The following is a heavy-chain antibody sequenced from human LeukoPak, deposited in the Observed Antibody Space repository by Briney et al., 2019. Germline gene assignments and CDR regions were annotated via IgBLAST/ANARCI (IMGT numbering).Heavy chain of an antibody. CDR3: ARLGYCSGGSCSNDAFDI. CDR2: IWYDGSNK. CDR1: GFTFSSYG. D-gene: IGHD2-15*01. V-gene: IGHV3-33*01. J-gene: IGHJ3*02. Sequence: GGSLRLSCAASGFTFSSYGMHWVRQAPGKGLEWVAVIWYDGSNKYYADSVKGRFTISRDNSKNTLYLQMNSLRAEDTAVYYCARLGYCSGGSCSNDAFDIWGQGTTVTVSS.